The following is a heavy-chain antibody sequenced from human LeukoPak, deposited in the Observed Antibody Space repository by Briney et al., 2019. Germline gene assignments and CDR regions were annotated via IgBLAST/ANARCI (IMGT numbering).Heavy chain of an antibody. CDR2: IYHSGTT. D-gene: IGHD1-26*01. J-gene: IGHJ5*02. V-gene: IGHV4-38-2*02. CDR3: TRLSHVAGAPKVSWFDP. CDR1: AYSISNGFV. Sequence: SETLSLTCTISAYSISNGFVWGWIRQPPGNGLEWIASIYHSGTTYYNPSLKSRVTMSVDTSKNQFSLRLSSVTAADTAVYYCTRLSHVAGAPKVSWFDPWGQGTLVTVSS.